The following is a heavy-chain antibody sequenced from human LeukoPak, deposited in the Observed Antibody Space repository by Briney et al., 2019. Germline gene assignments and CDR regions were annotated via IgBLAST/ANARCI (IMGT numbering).Heavy chain of an antibody. D-gene: IGHD2-2*01. Sequence: GASVKVSCKASGYTFTGYYMHWVRQAPGQGLEWMGWINPNSGGTNYAQKFQGRVTMTRHTSISTAYMELSRLRSDDTAVYYCARAVVVVPAAIFRNWFDPWGQGTLVTVSS. CDR1: GYTFTGYY. CDR2: INPNSGGT. V-gene: IGHV1-2*02. CDR3: ARAVVVVPAAIFRNWFDP. J-gene: IGHJ5*02.